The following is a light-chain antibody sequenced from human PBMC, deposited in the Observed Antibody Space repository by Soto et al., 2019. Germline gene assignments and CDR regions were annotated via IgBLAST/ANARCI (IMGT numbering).Light chain of an antibody. CDR3: AAWDDSLNGPV. Sequence: QSVLTQPPSVSGAPGQRVTISCSGNSSNIGAGFDVHWYHQLPGTAPKLRVHRNSQRPSGVPDRFSGSKSGTSASLVISGLRSEDEGDYYCAAWDDSLNGPVFGTGTKLTVL. V-gene: IGLV1-47*01. CDR1: SSNIGAGFD. CDR2: RNS. J-gene: IGLJ1*01.